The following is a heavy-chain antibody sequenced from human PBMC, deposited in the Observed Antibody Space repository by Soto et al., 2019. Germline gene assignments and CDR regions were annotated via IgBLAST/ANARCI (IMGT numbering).Heavy chain of an antibody. J-gene: IGHJ2*01. CDR3: ARPLWRDDYNWGYFDL. D-gene: IGHD4-4*01. Sequence: QVQLVESGGGVVQPGRSLRLSCAASGFTFSSYAMHWVRQAPGKGLEWVAVISYDGSNKYYTDSVKGRFTISRDNSKNALYLQMNGLRAEDTAVYYCARPLWRDDYNWGYFDLWGGGSLVTVSS. CDR1: GFTFSSYA. V-gene: IGHV3-30-3*01. CDR2: ISYDGSNK.